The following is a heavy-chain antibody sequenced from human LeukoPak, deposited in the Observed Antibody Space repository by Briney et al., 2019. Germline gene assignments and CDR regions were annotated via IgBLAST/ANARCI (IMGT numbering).Heavy chain of an antibody. CDR1: GFTFSSYG. Sequence: GRSLRLSCAASGFTFSSYGMHWVRQAPGKGLEWVAVISYDGSNKYYADSVKGRFTISRDNSKNTLFLQMNSLRPDDTAVYYCAKGRSAPRGWYGFDFWGQGTLVTVSS. CDR3: AKGRSAPRGWYGFDF. D-gene: IGHD6-19*01. J-gene: IGHJ4*02. CDR2: ISYDGSNK. V-gene: IGHV3-30*18.